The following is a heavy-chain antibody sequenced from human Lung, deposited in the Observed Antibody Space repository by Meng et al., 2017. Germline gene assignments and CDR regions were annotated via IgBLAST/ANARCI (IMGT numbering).Heavy chain of an antibody. V-gene: IGHV1-3*04. CDR3: ASHPRELPS. Sequence: VQLVKSGGEVKKPGASVNVACKASGYTFTSYHIYWVRQAPGQRTEWMGWINTGNGAAKYSQKFQGRVTMTRDTSASTAYMELGSLTSEDTATYYCASHPRELPSWGQGTLVTVSS. D-gene: IGHD1-26*01. CDR1: GYTFTSYH. J-gene: IGHJ4*02. CDR2: INTGNGAA.